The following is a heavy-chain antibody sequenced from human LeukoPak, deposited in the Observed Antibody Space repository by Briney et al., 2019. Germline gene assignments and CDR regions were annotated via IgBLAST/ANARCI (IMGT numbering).Heavy chain of an antibody. J-gene: IGHJ4*02. Sequence: SETLSLTCAVYGGSFSGHYWSWIRQPPGKGLEWIGEINHSGSTNYNPSLKSRVTISVDTSKNQFSLKLSSVTAADTAVYYCARGRGYCSSTSCYASKATFDYWGQGTLVTVSS. V-gene: IGHV4-34*01. CDR1: GGSFSGHY. CDR2: INHSGST. D-gene: IGHD2-2*01. CDR3: ARGRGYCSSTSCYASKATFDY.